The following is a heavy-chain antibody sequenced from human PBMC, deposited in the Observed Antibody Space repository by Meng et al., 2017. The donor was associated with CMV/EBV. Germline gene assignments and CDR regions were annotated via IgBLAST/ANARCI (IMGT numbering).Heavy chain of an antibody. CDR1: GFTFSSYA. CDR3: AGQLDDAFDI. CDR2: ISYDGSNK. J-gene: IGHJ3*02. V-gene: IGHV3-30*04. Sequence: GESLKISCAAFGFTFSSYAMHWVRQAPGKGLEWVAVISYDGSNKYYADSVKGRFTISRDNSKNTLYLQMNSLRAEDTAVYYCAGQLDDAFDIWGQGTMVTVSS. D-gene: IGHD6-13*01.